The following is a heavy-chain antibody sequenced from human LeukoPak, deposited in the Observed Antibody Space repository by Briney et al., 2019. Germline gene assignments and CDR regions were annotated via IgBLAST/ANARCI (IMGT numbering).Heavy chain of an antibody. Sequence: SETLSLTCSVSGGSLTSGTYHWGWIRQPPGKGLEWIGSIYFDGSTHDNPSLKSRVTMSIDTSKNQFSLKLSSVTAADTAVYYCARLIPSPKNAFDVWGQGTMVTVSS. V-gene: IGHV4-39*07. CDR3: ARLIPSPKNAFDV. CDR1: GGSLTSGTYH. J-gene: IGHJ3*01. CDR2: IYFDGST.